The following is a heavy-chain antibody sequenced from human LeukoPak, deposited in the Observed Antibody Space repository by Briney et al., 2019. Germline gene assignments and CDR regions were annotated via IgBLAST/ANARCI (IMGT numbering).Heavy chain of an antibody. D-gene: IGHD3-9*01. CDR3: ARDSESLFDWLEKSQNWFDP. J-gene: IGHJ5*02. V-gene: IGHV3-11*04. CDR2: ISSSGSTI. Sequence: PGGSLRLSCAASGFTFSDYYMSWIRQAPGKGLEWVSYISSSGSTIYYADSVKGRFTISRDNAKNSLYLQMNSLRAEDTAVYYCARDSESLFDWLEKSQNWFDPWGQGTLVTVSS. CDR1: GFTFSDYY.